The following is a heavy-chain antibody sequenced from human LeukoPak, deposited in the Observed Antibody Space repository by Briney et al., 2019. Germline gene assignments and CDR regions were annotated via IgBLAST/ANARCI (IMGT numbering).Heavy chain of an antibody. CDR2: IYYSGST. Sequence: PSETLSLTCTVSGGSISSYYWSWIRQPRGKALEWIVYIYYSGSTNYNPSLKSRVTISVDTSKNQFSLKLSSVTAADTAVYYCARIVGARPYNWFDPWGQGTLVTVSS. J-gene: IGHJ5*02. CDR1: GGSISSYY. D-gene: IGHD1-26*01. CDR3: ARIVGARPYNWFDP. V-gene: IGHV4-59*13.